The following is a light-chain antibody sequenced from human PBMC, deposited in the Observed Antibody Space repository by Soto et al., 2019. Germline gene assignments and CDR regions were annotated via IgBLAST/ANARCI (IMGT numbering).Light chain of an antibody. Sequence: EIVLTQSPGTLSLSPGDGDTLSCRASQSVSSGYLAWYQHIPGQAPRLLIYGTSSRATGIPDRFTGSGSGTDFTLTISRLEPEDFAVYYCQQHRTSPYTFGQGTKLEIK. CDR3: QQHRTSPYT. J-gene: IGKJ2*01. V-gene: IGKV3-20*01. CDR1: QSVSSGY. CDR2: GTS.